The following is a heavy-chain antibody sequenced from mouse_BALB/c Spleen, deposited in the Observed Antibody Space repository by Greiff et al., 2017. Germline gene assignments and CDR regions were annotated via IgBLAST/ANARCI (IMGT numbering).Heavy chain of an antibody. CDR1: GFTFSSYG. D-gene: IGHD2-14*01. Sequence: EVQLVESGGDLVKPGGSLKLSCAASGFTFSSYGMSWVRQTPDKRLEWVATISSGGSYTYYPDSVKGRFTISRDNAKNTLYLQMSSLKSEDTAMYYCARHEDRSSWFAYWGQGTLVTVSA. J-gene: IGHJ3*01. V-gene: IGHV5-6*01. CDR3: ARHEDRSSWFAY. CDR2: ISSGGSYT.